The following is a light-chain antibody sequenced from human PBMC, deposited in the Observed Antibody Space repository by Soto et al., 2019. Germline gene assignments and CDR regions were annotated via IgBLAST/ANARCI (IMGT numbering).Light chain of an antibody. Sequence: EIVLTQSPGTLSLSPGETATLSCRAIQSVSSTYLAWYQQKPGQAPRLLIYGASTRATGIPDRFSGSGSGTDFTLTISSLEFGDSAVYYCQQYGSSPTWTFGQGTKVDIK. CDR3: QQYGSSPTWT. CDR1: QSVSSTY. V-gene: IGKV3-20*01. J-gene: IGKJ1*01. CDR2: GAS.